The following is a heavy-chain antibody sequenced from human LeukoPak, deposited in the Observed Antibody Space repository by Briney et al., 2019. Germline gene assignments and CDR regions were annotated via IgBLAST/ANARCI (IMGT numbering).Heavy chain of an antibody. CDR1: GGSISSGSYY. J-gene: IGHJ2*01. Sequence: SQTLSLTCTVSGGSISSGSYYWSWIRQPAGKGLEWIGRIYTSGSTNYNPSLKSRVTISVDTSKNQFSLKLSSVTAADTAVYYCARRSKGYYDSSWYFDLWGRGTLVTVSS. V-gene: IGHV4-61*02. CDR3: ARRSKGYYDSSWYFDL. CDR2: IYTSGST. D-gene: IGHD3-22*01.